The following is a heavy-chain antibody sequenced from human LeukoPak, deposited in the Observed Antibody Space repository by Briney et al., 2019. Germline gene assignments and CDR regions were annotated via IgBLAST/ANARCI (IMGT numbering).Heavy chain of an antibody. D-gene: IGHD1-26*01. CDR2: IRSKPYGGTT. J-gene: IGHJ3*02. CDR3: ARVRYSGVGGRFDAFDI. Sequence: PGGSLRLSCAASGFTFSSYWMSWFRRATGKGLEWVGFIRSKPYGGTTESAASVKGRFSISRDDSESIAYLQMNSLKTEDTAVYYCARVRYSGVGGRFDAFDIWGQGTMVTVSS. V-gene: IGHV3-49*03. CDR1: GFTFSSYW.